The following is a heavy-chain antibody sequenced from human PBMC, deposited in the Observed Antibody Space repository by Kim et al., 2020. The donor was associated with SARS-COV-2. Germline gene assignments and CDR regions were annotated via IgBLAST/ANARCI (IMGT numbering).Heavy chain of an antibody. CDR3: ARGGYCTNGVCYTAFDY. D-gene: IGHD2-8*01. V-gene: IGHV1-69*01. J-gene: IGHJ4*02. Sequence: FQGRVTITADESTSTAYMELSSLRSEDTAMYYCARGGYCTNGVCYTAFDYWGQGTLVTVSS.